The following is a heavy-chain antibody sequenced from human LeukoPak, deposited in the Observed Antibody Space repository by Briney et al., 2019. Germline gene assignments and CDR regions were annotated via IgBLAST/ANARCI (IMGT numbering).Heavy chain of an antibody. J-gene: IGHJ4*02. CDR1: GYTFTSYD. V-gene: IGHV1-8*01. Sequence: ASVKVSCKASGYTFTSYDINWVRQATGQGLEWMGWMNPNSGNTGYAQKFQGRVTMTRNTSISTAYMELSSLRSEDTAVYYCAKSASSWYRVGFDYWGQGTLVTVSS. D-gene: IGHD6-13*01. CDR2: MNPNSGNT. CDR3: AKSASSWYRVGFDY.